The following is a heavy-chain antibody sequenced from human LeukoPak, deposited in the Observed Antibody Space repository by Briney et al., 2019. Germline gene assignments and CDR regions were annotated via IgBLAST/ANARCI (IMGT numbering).Heavy chain of an antibody. Sequence: SVKVSCKASGGTFSSYAISWVRQAPGQGLEWMGGIIPIFGTANYAQKFQGRVTITADKSTSTAYMELSSLRSEDTAVYYCARDRSSSGYYHIWGAFDIWGQGTMVTVSS. CDR2: IIPIFGTA. J-gene: IGHJ3*02. CDR1: GGTFSSYA. CDR3: ARDRSSSGYYHIWGAFDI. D-gene: IGHD3-22*01. V-gene: IGHV1-69*06.